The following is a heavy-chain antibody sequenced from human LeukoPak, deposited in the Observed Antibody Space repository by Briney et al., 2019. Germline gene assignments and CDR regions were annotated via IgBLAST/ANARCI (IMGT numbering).Heavy chain of an antibody. CDR1: GVSISSYD. V-gene: IGHV4-59*12. Sequence: SETLSLTCTVSGVSISSYDWSWIRQPPGKGLEWIGYIYYSGSTNYNPSLKSRVTISVDTSKNQLSLKLSSVTAADTAVYYCARAQPGGDMFLNYWDQGTLVTVSS. CDR3: ARAQPGGDMFLNY. CDR2: IYYSGST. D-gene: IGHD3-10*02. J-gene: IGHJ4*02.